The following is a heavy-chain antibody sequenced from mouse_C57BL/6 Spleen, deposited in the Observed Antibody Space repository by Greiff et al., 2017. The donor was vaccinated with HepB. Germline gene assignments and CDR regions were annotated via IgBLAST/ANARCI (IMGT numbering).Heavy chain of an antibody. V-gene: IGHV1-55*01. Sequence: QVHVKQPGAELVKPGASVKMSCKASGYTFTSYWITWVKQRPGQGLEWIGDIYPGSGSTNYNEKFKSKATLTVDTSSSTAYMQLSSLTSEDSAVYYCARGRDDYDADAMDYWGQGTSVTVSS. CDR2: IYPGSGST. CDR3: ARGRDDYDADAMDY. CDR1: GYTFTSYW. J-gene: IGHJ4*01. D-gene: IGHD2-4*01.